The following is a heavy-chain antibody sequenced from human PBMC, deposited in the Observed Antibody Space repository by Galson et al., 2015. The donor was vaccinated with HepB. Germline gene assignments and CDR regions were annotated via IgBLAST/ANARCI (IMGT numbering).Heavy chain of an antibody. CDR2: IIPLFGTA. CDR1: GGTFSSYA. Sequence: SVKVSCKASGGTFSSYAISWVRQAPGQGLERMGGIIPLFGTANYAQKFQGRVTITADKSTSTAYMELSSLRSEDTAVYYCARVKKGIVVVPAAMTDYYYYYGMDVWGQGTTVTVSS. J-gene: IGHJ6*02. D-gene: IGHD2-2*01. V-gene: IGHV1-69*06. CDR3: ARVKKGIVVVPAAMTDYYYYYGMDV.